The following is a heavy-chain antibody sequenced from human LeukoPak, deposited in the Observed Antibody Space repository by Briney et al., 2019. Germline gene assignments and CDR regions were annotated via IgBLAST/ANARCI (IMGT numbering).Heavy chain of an antibody. D-gene: IGHD3-10*01. CDR3: AKKKMVRGVIYFDY. Sequence: PGGSLRLSCAASGFTFSSYAMHWVRQAPGKGLEWVAVISYDGSNKYYADSVKGRFTISRDNSKNTLYLQMNSLRAEDTAVYYCAKKKMVRGVIYFDYWGQGTLVTVSS. J-gene: IGHJ4*02. CDR1: GFTFSSYA. V-gene: IGHV3-30*04. CDR2: ISYDGSNK.